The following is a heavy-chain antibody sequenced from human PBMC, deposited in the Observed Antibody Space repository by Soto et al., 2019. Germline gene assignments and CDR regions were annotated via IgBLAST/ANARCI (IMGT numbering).Heavy chain of an antibody. Sequence: SETLSLTCTFSGGSISSHYWTLIRQPPGKGLEWIGYIYNSGNTNYSPSLKSRVTISVDTSKNQFSLKLTSVTAADTAVYYCARGANYYDSVGYYYYWGQGTLVTVSS. CDR1: GGSISSHY. CDR2: IYNSGNT. D-gene: IGHD3-22*01. CDR3: ARGANYYDSVGYYYY. V-gene: IGHV4-59*11. J-gene: IGHJ4*02.